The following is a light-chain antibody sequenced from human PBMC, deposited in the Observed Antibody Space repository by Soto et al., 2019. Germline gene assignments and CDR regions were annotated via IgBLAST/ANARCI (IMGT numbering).Light chain of an antibody. V-gene: IGLV2-14*01. CDR2: DVT. CDR1: DNDVGVYNY. J-gene: IGLJ3*02. Sequence: QSVLTQPVSVSGSPGQSITISCTGTDNDVGVYNYVSWYQQHPGKAPKLIIYDVTNRPSGVSYRFSGSKSGNTAPLTISGLQAEDEADYYCSSYTTSTTRVFGGGTKLTVL. CDR3: SSYTTSTTRV.